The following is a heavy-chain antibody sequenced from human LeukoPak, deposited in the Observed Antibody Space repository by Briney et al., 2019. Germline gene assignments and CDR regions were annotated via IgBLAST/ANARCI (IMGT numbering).Heavy chain of an antibody. Sequence: SETLSLTCAVYGGSFSGYYWSWIRQPPGKGLEWIGEISHSGSTNYNPSLKSRVTISVDTSKNQFSLKLSSVTAADTAVYYCARMVGSRKGESGAFDIWGQGTMVTVSS. CDR3: ARMVGSRKGESGAFDI. J-gene: IGHJ3*02. V-gene: IGHV4-34*01. CDR2: ISHSGST. CDR1: GGSFSGYY. D-gene: IGHD3-10*01.